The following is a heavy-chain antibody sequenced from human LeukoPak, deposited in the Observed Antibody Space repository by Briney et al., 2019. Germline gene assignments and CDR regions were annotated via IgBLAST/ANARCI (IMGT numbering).Heavy chain of an antibody. V-gene: IGHV3-23*01. D-gene: IGHD3-10*01. Sequence: GGSLRLSCAASGFTFSRNGMTWVRQAPGKGLEWVSAISGSGGSTYYADSVKGRFTISRDNSKNTLYLQMNSLRAEDTAVYYCAKDRRAGSYDYWGQGTLVIVSS. CDR3: AKDRRAGSYDY. CDR2: ISGSGGST. CDR1: GFTFSRNG. J-gene: IGHJ4*02.